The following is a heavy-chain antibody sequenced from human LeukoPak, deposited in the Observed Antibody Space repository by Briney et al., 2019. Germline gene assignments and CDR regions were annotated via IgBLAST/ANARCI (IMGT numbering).Heavy chain of an antibody. V-gene: IGHV4-38-2*02. CDR3: ARVVVVTGGLYAFDI. D-gene: IGHD2-21*02. CDR2: IYHSGST. Sequence: SETLSLTCTVSGYSISSGYYWGWIRQPPGKGLEWIGIIYHSGSTYYNPSLKSRVTMAVDTSKNQFSLKLSSVTAADTALYYCARVVVVTGGLYAFDIWGQGTMVTVSS. J-gene: IGHJ3*02. CDR1: GYSISSGYY.